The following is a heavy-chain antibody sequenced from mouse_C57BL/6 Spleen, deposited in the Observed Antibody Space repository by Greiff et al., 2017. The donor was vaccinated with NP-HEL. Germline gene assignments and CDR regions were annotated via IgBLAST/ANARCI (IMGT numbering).Heavy chain of an antibody. CDR1: GYTFTSYW. Sequence: VQLQQPGAELVMPGASVKLSCKASGYTFTSYWMHWVKQRPGQGLEWIGEIDPSDSYTTYNQTFKGKSTLTVDKSSSTAYMQLSSLTSEDSAVYYCAKGGYAMDYWGQGTSVTVSS. V-gene: IGHV1-69*01. CDR2: IDPSDSYT. CDR3: AKGGYAMDY. J-gene: IGHJ4*01.